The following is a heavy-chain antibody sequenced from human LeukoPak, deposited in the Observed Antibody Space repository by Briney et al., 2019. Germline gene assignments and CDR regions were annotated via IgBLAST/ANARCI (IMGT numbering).Heavy chain of an antibody. Sequence: ALRLSCAASGFIFGDCSMHWVRQAAGQGLEWGSSISWNSGTIVYADSVKGRFTISRDNAKNPLYLQVNSLRSEDTALYYCAKSNLSGLDEPSGAFDSWGKGALVTVS. CDR3: AKSNLSGLDEPSGAFDS. CDR2: ISWNSGTI. D-gene: IGHD2-15*01. V-gene: IGHV3-9*01. J-gene: IGHJ4*02. CDR1: GFIFGDCS.